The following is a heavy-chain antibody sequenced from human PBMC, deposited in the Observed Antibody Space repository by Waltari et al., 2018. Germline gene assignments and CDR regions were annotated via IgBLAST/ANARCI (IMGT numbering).Heavy chain of an antibody. CDR1: GFTFSSYE. CDR2: ISNSGDTM. Sequence: DVQVVKSGGDLVQPGGSLRLSGVASGFTFSSYEMNWVRQAPGKGLEWVSYISNSGDTMYYADSVKGRFTISRDNAKNSLFLQMNSLRAEDTAVYFCARPSTEHYYYYYYMDVWGKGTTVTVS. J-gene: IGHJ6*03. CDR3: ARPSTEHYYYYYYMDV. V-gene: IGHV3-48*03.